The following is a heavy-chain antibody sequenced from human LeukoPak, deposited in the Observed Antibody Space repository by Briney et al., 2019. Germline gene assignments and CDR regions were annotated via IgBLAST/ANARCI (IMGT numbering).Heavy chain of an antibody. CDR2: IDPSDSYT. Sequence: PGEALKISSKGSCYCFTSYWISWRRQMAEEGEGWMGRIDPSDSYTNYSPSFQGHVTISADKSISTAYLQWSSLKASDTATYYCARLRYCSGGSCYHYFDYWGQGTLVTVSS. V-gene: IGHV5-10-1*01. D-gene: IGHD2-15*01. CDR1: CYCFTSYW. J-gene: IGHJ4*02. CDR3: ARLRYCSGGSCYHYFDY.